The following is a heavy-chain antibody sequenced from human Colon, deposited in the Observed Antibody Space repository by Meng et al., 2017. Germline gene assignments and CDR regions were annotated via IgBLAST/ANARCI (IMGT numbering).Heavy chain of an antibody. CDR2: IWYDGSRR. J-gene: IGHJ4*02. V-gene: IGHV3-33*01. CDR1: GYRFSGYG. CDR3: ARDSGVVTPILDY. Sequence: GESLKFSCEATGYRFSGYGMHWVRRAPGKGLEWVAVIWYDGSRRYYGDSVKGRFTISRDDSRDTLYLQMNSLRAEDTAVYYCARDSGVVTPILDYWGQGTLVTVSS. D-gene: IGHD2-21*02.